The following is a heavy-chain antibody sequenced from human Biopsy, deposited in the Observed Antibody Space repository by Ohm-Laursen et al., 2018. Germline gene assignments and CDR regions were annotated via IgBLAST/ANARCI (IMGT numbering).Heavy chain of an antibody. CDR1: GFTFADNA. V-gene: IGHV3-9*01. D-gene: IGHD3-16*01. J-gene: IGHJ4*02. CDR2: ISWNSLSI. Sequence: SLRLSCTASGFTFADNALYWVWHAPGQALERVSGISWNSLSIGYADSVNGRFTISRDNAKNSLYLQMNSLRTEETALYYCARDSCWGQLPNPTQTFDYWGQGTLVTVSS. CDR3: ARDSCWGQLPNPTQTFDY.